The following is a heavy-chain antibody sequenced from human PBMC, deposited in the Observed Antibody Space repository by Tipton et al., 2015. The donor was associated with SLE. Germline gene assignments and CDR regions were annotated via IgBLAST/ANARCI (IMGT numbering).Heavy chain of an antibody. V-gene: IGHV4-59*02. D-gene: IGHD5-18*01. CDR1: GGSVSLHH. CDR3: ARVMRGYTYGAFDS. Sequence: TLSLTCTVSGGSVSLHHWRWIRQPPGKGLECLGYIYYSGSTNYSPSLKSLVTFSLDTSKNQFSLKLTSVTAADTAVYYCARVMRGYTYGAFDSWGQGSLVTVSS. CDR2: IYYSGST. J-gene: IGHJ4*02.